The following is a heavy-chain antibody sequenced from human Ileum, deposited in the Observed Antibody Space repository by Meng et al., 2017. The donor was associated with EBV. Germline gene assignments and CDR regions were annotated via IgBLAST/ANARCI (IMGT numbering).Heavy chain of an antibody. CDR1: GGSVSSAHSF. CDR2: MSYSGST. V-gene: IGHV4-61*01. Sequence: VPLQAWGPGLAKASASLSLTCTVSGGSVSSAHSFWTWIRQPPGKGLEWIGYMSYSGSTNYSPPLESRVTISVDTSKNQFSLKLSSVTAADTAVYYCAGDPHSGSPHWGQGTLVTVSS. CDR3: AGDPHSGSPH. J-gene: IGHJ4*02. D-gene: IGHD1-26*01.